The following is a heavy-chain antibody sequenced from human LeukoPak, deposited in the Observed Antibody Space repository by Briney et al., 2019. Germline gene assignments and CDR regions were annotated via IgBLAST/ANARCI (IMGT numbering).Heavy chain of an antibody. D-gene: IGHD1-26*01. J-gene: IGHJ6*03. Sequence: PGGSLRLSCAVSGFTFSNYWMHCVRHVPGEGPVWVSHINSDGSDTTYADSVKGRFTISRDNAKDTLYLQMNSLRAEDTAVYYCARSGSGYSHYYYMDVWGKGTTVTVSS. CDR1: GFTFSNYW. V-gene: IGHV3-74*01. CDR2: INSDGSDT. CDR3: ARSGSGYSHYYYMDV.